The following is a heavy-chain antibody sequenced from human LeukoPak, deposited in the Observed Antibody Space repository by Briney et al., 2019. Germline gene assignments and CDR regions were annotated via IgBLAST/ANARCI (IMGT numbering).Heavy chain of an antibody. CDR3: AREGEMATFDY. Sequence: PGGSLRLSCAASGFTVSSNYMNWVRQAPGKGLEWVSYISSSGSTIYYADSVKGRFTISRDNAKNSLYLQMNSLRAEDTAVYYCAREGEMATFDYWGQGTLVTVSS. D-gene: IGHD5-24*01. V-gene: IGHV3-48*04. CDR2: ISSSGSTI. J-gene: IGHJ4*02. CDR1: GFTVSSNY.